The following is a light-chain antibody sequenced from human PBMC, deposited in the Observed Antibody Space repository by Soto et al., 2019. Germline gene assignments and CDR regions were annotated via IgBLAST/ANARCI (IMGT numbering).Light chain of an antibody. CDR1: SSNIGSNY. V-gene: IGLV1-47*02. CDR2: SNN. CDR3: AAWDDSRSGVV. J-gene: IGLJ2*01. Sequence: QSVLTQPPSASGTPGQRVTISCSGSSSNIGSNYVYSYQQLPGTAPKLLIYSNNQRPSGVPDRFSGSKSGTSASLAISGLLSEDEADYYCAAWDDSRSGVVFGGGTQLTVL.